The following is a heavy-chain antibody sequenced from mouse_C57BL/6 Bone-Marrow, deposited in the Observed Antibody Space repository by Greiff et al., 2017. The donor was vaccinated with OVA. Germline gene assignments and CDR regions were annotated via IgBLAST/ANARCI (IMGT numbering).Heavy chain of an antibody. CDR1: GYTFTSYW. Sequence: QVQLQQPGAELVMPGASVKLSCKASGYTFTSYWMHWVKQRPGQGLEWIGEIDPSDSYTNYNQKFKGKSTLTVDKSSSTAYMQLSSLTSEDSAVYDCAREGGYGNSNYFDYWGQGTTLTVSS. V-gene: IGHV1-69*01. CDR2: IDPSDSYT. J-gene: IGHJ2*01. CDR3: AREGGYGNSNYFDY. D-gene: IGHD2-1*01.